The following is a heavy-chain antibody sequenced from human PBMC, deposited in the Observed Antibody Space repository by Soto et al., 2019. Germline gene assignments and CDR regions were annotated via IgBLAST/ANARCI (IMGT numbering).Heavy chain of an antibody. Sequence: GGSLRLSCAASGLTFSGHWMTWVRQTPGEGLQWVAFTTSQSYGGTTEYAASVKGRFSISRDDSKNIAYLQMNSLQTADTAIYYCARDGDYYGMDVWGQGTTVTVSS. CDR2: TTSQSYGGTT. J-gene: IGHJ6*02. V-gene: IGHV3-49*04. CDR1: GLTFSGHW. CDR3: ARDGDYYGMDV. D-gene: IGHD3-3*01.